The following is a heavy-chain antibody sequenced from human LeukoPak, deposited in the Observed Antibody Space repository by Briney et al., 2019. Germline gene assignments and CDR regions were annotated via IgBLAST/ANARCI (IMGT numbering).Heavy chain of an antibody. CDR1: GGSFSGYY. D-gene: IGHD6-13*01. V-gene: IGHV4-34*01. CDR3: ARARGSSWPRPHNSFDY. CDR2: INHSGST. J-gene: IGHJ4*02. Sequence: SETLSLTCAVYGGSFSGYYWSWVRQPPGKGVEGVGEINHSGSTNNNPSLKRRVNISVDTSKKKLSLKLSSVTAADTAVYYCARARGSSWPRPHNSFDYWGQGTLVTVSS.